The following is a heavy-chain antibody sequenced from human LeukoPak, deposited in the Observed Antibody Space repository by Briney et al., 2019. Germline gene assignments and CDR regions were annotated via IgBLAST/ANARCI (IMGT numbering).Heavy chain of an antibody. D-gene: IGHD1-26*01. Sequence: ASVKVSCKTSGYTFTGYYMHWVRQAPGQGLEWMGWIDPNSGGTNYAQKFQGRVTMTRDTSISTAYMELSRLRSDDTAVYYCARARRGSSSEPFCDYWGRGTLVTVSS. J-gene: IGHJ4*02. CDR3: ARARRGSSSEPFCDY. CDR1: GYTFTGYY. CDR2: IDPNSGGT. V-gene: IGHV1-2*02.